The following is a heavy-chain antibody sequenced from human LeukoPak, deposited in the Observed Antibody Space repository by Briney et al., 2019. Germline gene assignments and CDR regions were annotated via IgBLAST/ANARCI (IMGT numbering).Heavy chain of an antibody. CDR3: ARASGYGSGRNAADRNMDV. CDR2: IIPIFGTA. D-gene: IGHD3-10*01. CDR1: GGTFSSYA. Sequence: SVKVSCKASGGTFSSYAISWVRQAPGQGLEWMGGIIPIFGTANYAQKFQGRVTITADESTSTAYMELSSLRSEDTAVYYCARASGYGSGRNAADRNMDVWGKGTTITVSS. V-gene: IGHV1-69*13. J-gene: IGHJ6*03.